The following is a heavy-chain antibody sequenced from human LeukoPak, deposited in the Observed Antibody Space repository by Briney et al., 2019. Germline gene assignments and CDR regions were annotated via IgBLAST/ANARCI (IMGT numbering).Heavy chain of an antibody. D-gene: IGHD6-13*01. CDR1: GYTFTSYY. CDR3: ARDLRIAAADPWGY. CDR2: INPNSGGT. J-gene: IGHJ4*02. Sequence: ASVKVSCKASGYTFTSYYMHWVRQAPGQGLEWMGWINPNSGGTNYAQKFQGRVTMTRDTSISTAYMELSRLRSDDTAVYYCARDLRIAAADPWGYWGQGTLVTVSS. V-gene: IGHV1-2*02.